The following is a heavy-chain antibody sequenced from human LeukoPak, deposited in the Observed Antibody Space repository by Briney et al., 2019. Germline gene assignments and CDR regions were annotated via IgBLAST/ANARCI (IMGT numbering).Heavy chain of an antibody. CDR2: IGGSGGST. CDR1: GFTFSNYT. V-gene: IGHV3-23*01. CDR3: ARSSGRYHRDRVDH. D-gene: IGHD1-26*01. J-gene: IGHJ4*02. Sequence: PGGSLRLSCAASGFTFSNYTMSWVRQAPGKGLEWVSGIGGSGGSTYYADPVKGRSTNSRENSKTTLHLHSNSLTAETTALYYCARSSGRYHRDRVDHWGQGTLVTVSS.